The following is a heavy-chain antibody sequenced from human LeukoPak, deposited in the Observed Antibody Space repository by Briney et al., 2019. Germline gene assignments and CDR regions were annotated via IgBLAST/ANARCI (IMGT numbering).Heavy chain of an antibody. J-gene: IGHJ3*02. CDR2: IIPIFGTA. CDR3: ARARSRPVTTDYAFDI. D-gene: IGHD4-17*01. V-gene: IGHV1-69*13. CDR1: GYTFTGYY. Sequence: ASVKVSCKASGYTFTGYYMHWVRQAPGQGLEWMGGIIPIFGTANYAQKFQGRVTITADESTSTAYMELSSLRAEDTAVYYCARARSRPVTTDYAFDIWGQGTMVTVSS.